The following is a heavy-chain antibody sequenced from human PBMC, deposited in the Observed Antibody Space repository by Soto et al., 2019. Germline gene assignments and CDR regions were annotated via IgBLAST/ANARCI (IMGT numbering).Heavy chain of an antibody. CDR2: IYFGGST. V-gene: IGHV4-39*01. CDR3: ARHRGYNYHYFFDF. J-gene: IGHJ4*02. Sequence: QLQLQESGPGLVKPSETLSLSCTVSGGSISSSTYYWGWIRQPPGKSLEWIGSIYFGGSTYHNPSLKSRVTISVYTSKNQFSLKLGSVTAADTAVYYCARHRGYNYHYFFDFWGQGTLVTVSS. D-gene: IGHD5-18*01. CDR1: GGSISSSTYY.